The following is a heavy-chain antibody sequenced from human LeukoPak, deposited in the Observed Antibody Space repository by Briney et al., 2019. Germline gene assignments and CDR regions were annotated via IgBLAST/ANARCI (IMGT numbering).Heavy chain of an antibody. V-gene: IGHV4-34*01. D-gene: IGHD6-13*01. CDR1: GGSFSGYY. Sequence: SETLSLTCAVYGGSFSGYYWSWIRQPPGKGLEWIGEINHSGSTNYNPSLKSRVTISVDTSKNQFSLKLSSVTAADTAVYYCARPFIAAAVNWLDPWGQGTLVTVSS. CDR3: ARPFIAAAVNWLDP. CDR2: INHSGST. J-gene: IGHJ5*02.